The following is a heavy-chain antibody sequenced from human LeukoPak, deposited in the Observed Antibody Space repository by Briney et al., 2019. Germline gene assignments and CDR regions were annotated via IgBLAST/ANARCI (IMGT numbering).Heavy chain of an antibody. CDR1: GLTFSSYA. J-gene: IGHJ4*02. CDR2: ISGRGGST. D-gene: IGHD3-10*01. CDR3: ARARTTMVRGVTYYFDY. V-gene: IGHV3-23*01. Sequence: GGSLTLSRAPSGLTFSSYAMSWVRPAPGEGLEWVLAISGRGGSTYHADSVKCRFTITRDNSKNSLYLQMKSLRAEDTALYSCARARTTMVRGVTYYFDYWGQGTLVTVSS.